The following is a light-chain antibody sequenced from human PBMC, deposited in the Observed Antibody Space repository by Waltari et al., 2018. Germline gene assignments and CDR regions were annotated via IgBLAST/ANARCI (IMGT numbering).Light chain of an antibody. CDR1: QSVSYY. CDR3: QQRRTWPLT. CDR2: DAS. J-gene: IGKJ4*01. V-gene: IGKV3-11*01. Sequence: EIVLTQSPATLSLSPGERATLTCRASQSVSYYLAWYQQSPAQPPRLLISDASSRTTGIPARFSGSGSETDFTLTISSLEPEDFAVYYCQQRRTWPLTFGGGTKVEI.